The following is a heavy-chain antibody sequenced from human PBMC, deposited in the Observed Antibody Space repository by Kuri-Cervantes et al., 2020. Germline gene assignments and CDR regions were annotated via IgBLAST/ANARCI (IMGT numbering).Heavy chain of an antibody. V-gene: IGHV1-8*01. D-gene: IGHD3-9*01. J-gene: IGHJ6*02. CDR2: MNPNSGNT. CDR3: AREYYDILTGYSPNYYYHYGMDV. Sequence: ASVKVSCKASGYTFTSYDINWVRQATGQGLEWMRWMNPNSGNTGYAQKFQGRVTMTRNTSISTAYMELSSLRSEDTAVYYCAREYYDILTGYSPNYYYHYGMDVWGQGTLVTVSS. CDR1: GYTFTSYD.